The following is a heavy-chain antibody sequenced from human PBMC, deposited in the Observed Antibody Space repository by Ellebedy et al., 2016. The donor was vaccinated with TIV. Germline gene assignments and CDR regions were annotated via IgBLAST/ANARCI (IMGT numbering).Heavy chain of an antibody. Sequence: ASVKVSCXASGYRLSRYYIHWMRQAPGRGLEWMGVIDPSNGGTSYSQKFQGRLLVTTDTSTSTVYMDLSSLRFDDTAMYYCARYHSSGDDYWGQGILVTVSS. CDR3: ARYHSSGDDY. D-gene: IGHD3-22*01. V-gene: IGHV1-46*01. CDR1: GYRLSRYY. CDR2: IDPSNGGT. J-gene: IGHJ4*02.